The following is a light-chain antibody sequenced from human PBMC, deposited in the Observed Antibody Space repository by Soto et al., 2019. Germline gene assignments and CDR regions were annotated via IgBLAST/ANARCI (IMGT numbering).Light chain of an antibody. J-gene: IGKJ4*01. CDR1: QDIGSA. V-gene: IGKV1-13*02. Sequence: IQLTQSPSSLSASVGDRVTITCRACQDIGSALAWYQQRPGKAPKLLLYDASNLEAGVPSRFRGSGSGTDFTLSSTSLRPEDFATYYCQQFNGFPLTFGGGTKVQIK. CDR2: DAS. CDR3: QQFNGFPLT.